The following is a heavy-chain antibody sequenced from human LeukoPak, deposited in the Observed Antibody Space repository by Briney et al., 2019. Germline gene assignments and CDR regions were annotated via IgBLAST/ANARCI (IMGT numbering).Heavy chain of an antibody. CDR1: GFTFSDYY. CDR3: ARRGEWLYLSTEEYYYYYYMDV. V-gene: IGHV3-11*01. CDR2: ISSSGSTI. D-gene: IGHD3-3*01. J-gene: IGHJ6*03. Sequence: GGSLRLSCAASGFTFSDYYMSWIRQAPGKGLEWVSYISSSGSTIYYADSVKGRFTISRDNAKNSLYLQMNSLRAEDTAVYYCARRGEWLYLSTEEYYYYYYMDVWGKGTTVTVSS.